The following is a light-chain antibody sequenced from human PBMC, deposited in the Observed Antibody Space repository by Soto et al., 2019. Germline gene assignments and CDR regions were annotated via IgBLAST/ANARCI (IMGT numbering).Light chain of an antibody. Sequence: QSALTQPASVSGSPGQSITISCTGTSSDVGGYNYVSWYLHHPGQAPKPMIYEVDTRPSGVSDRFSGAKSVNTPSLTISGLHAKTEAHSPCSSYTTSRTSFVCGPATKVTV. CDR1: SSDVGGYNY. CDR3: SSYTTSRTSFV. V-gene: IGLV2-14*01. J-gene: IGLJ1*01. CDR2: EVD.